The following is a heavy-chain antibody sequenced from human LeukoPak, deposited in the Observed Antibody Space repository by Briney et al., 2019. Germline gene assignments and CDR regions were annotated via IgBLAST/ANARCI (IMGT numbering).Heavy chain of an antibody. CDR2: IYYSGST. D-gene: IGHD6-13*01. CDR1: GGSISSSSYY. J-gene: IGHJ4*02. V-gene: IGHV4-39*07. Sequence: SETLSLTCTVSGGSISSSSYYWGWIRQPPGTGLEWIGSIYYSGSTYYNPSLKSRVTISVDTSKNQFSLKLSSVTAADTAVYYCAREQQQRFDYWGQGTLVTVSS. CDR3: AREQQQRFDY.